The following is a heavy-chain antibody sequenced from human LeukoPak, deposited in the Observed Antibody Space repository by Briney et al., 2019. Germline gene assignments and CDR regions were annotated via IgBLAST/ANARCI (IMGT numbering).Heavy chain of an antibody. D-gene: IGHD3-3*01. V-gene: IGHV4-30-4*01. CDR2: IYYSGST. CDR3: AREAYYDFWSGYPYYMDV. Sequence: SETLSLTCTVSGGSISSGDYYWSWIRQPPGKGLEWIGYIYYSGSTYYNPSLKSRVTISVDTSKNQFSLKLSSVTAADTAVYYCAREAYYDFWSGYPYYMDVWGKGTTVTVSS. CDR1: GGSISSGDYY. J-gene: IGHJ6*03.